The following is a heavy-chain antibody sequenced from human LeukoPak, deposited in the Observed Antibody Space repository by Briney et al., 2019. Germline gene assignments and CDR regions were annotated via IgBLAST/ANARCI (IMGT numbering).Heavy chain of an antibody. CDR2: INPNSGGT. CDR1: GYTFTGYY. J-gene: IGHJ4*02. Sequence: ASVKVSCKASGYTFTGYYMRWVRQAPGQGLEWMGWINPNSGGTNYAQKFQGRVTMTRDTSISTAYMELSRLRSDDTAVYYCARVNPLYCGGDCYSAVDYWGQGTLVTVSS. D-gene: IGHD2-21*02. V-gene: IGHV1-2*02. CDR3: ARVNPLYCGGDCYSAVDY.